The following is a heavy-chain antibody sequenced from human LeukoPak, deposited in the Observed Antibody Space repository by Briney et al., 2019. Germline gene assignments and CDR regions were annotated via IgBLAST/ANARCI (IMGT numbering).Heavy chain of an antibody. CDR2: ISYDGSNK. V-gene: IGHV3-30-3*01. J-gene: IGHJ6*02. Sequence: GGSLRLSCAASGFTFSSYAMHWVRQAPGKGLEWVAVISYDGSNKYYADSVKGRFTISRDNSKNTLYLQMNSLRAEDTAVHYCARAQRSSSSNYYYGMDVWGQGTTVTVSS. D-gene: IGHD6-6*01. CDR3: ARAQRSSSSNYYYGMDV. CDR1: GFTFSSYA.